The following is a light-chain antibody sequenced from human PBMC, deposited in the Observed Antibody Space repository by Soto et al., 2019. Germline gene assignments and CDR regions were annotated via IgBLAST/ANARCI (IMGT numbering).Light chain of an antibody. CDR2: EVT. J-gene: IGLJ2*01. CDR1: RDDIGAYDY. Sequence: QYVLTQPASVSGSPGQSITISCAGTRDDIGAYDYVSWYQQHPGNAPKLLVYEVTNRPSGVSDRFSGSKSGNTASLTISGLQAEDEADYYCNSYTNSSAVVFGGGTKLTVL. CDR3: NSYTNSSAVV. V-gene: IGLV2-14*01.